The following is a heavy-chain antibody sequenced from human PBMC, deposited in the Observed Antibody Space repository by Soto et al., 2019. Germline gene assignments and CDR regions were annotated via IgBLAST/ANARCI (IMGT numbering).Heavy chain of an antibody. V-gene: IGHV3-74*01. D-gene: IGHD3-9*01. CDR2: INSDGSST. CDR3: ARDRFFDWFDENDY. J-gene: IGHJ4*02. CDR1: GFTFSSYW. Sequence: EVQLVESGGGLVQPGGSLRLSCAASGFTFSSYWMHWVHQAPGKGLVWVSRINSDGSSTSYADSVKGRFTISRDNAKNTLYLQMNSLRAEDTAVYYCARDRFFDWFDENDYWGQGTLVTVSS.